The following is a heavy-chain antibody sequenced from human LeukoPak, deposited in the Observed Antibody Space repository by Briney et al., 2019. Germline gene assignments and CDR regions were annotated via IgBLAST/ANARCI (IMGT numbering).Heavy chain of an antibody. V-gene: IGHV4-4*07. CDR3: ARERGGSKLTGLYGRDYYYMDV. CDR2: IYISGST. D-gene: IGHD3-9*01. Sequence: PSETLSLTCTVSGGSISSYYWSWIRQPAGKGLEWIGRIYISGSTNYNPSLKSRVTMPVDTSKNQFSLKLSSVTAADTAVYFCARERGGSKLTGLYGRDYYYMDVWGKGTTVTISS. J-gene: IGHJ6*03. CDR1: GGSISSYY.